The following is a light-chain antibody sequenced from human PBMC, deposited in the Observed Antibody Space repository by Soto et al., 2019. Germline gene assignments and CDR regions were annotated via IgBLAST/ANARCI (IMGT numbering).Light chain of an antibody. J-gene: IGLJ2*01. V-gene: IGLV1-40*01. CDR2: SNN. CDR3: QSHDSSLSALV. Sequence: QSVLTQPPSVSGAPGQRVTISCTGRNSNIGAGFDVHWYQQLPGTAPKLLIHSNNNRPSGVPDRFSGSKSGTSASLAITGLQAEDEADYCCQSHDSSLSALVVGGGTKLTVL. CDR1: NSNIGAGFD.